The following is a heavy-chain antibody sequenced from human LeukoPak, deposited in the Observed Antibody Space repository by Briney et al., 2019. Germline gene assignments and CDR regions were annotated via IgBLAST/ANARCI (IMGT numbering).Heavy chain of an antibody. D-gene: IGHD3-9*01. CDR2: IYYSGST. Sequence: SETLSLTCTVSGGSISSSSYYWGWIRQPPGKGLEWIGSIYYSGSTYYNPSLKSRVTISVDTSKNQFSLKLSSVTAADTAVYYCARGPLEGITIFGPYYFGYWGQGTLVTVSS. CDR1: GGSISSSSYY. J-gene: IGHJ4*02. CDR3: ARGPLEGITIFGPYYFGY. V-gene: IGHV4-39*07.